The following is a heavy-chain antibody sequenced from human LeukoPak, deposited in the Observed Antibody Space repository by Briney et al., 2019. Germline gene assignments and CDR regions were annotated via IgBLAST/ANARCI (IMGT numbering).Heavy chain of an antibody. CDR2: IYSGGST. V-gene: IGHV3-66*01. CDR3: ARDGGAPDIVAGLGPYYFDS. D-gene: IGHD5-12*01. J-gene: IGHJ4*02. CDR1: GFTVSSNY. Sequence: GGSLRLSCAASGFTVSSNYMSWVRQAPGKGLEWVSVIYSGGSTYYADSVKGRFTISRDNSKNTLYLQMNSLRAEDTAVYYCARDGGAPDIVAGLGPYYFDSWGKGTLVTVSS.